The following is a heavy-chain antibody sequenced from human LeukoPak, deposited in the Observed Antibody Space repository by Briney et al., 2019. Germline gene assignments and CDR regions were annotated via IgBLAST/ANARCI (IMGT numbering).Heavy chain of an antibody. J-gene: IGHJ1*01. V-gene: IGHV3-23*01. CDR1: GFTFSSYG. CDR2: ISGSGGST. CDR3: ARDPGSSGWSNAEYFQD. Sequence: GGSLRLSCAASGFTFSSYGMSWVRQAPGKGLEWVSAISGSGGSTYYADSVKGRFTISRDNSKNTLYLQMNSLRAEDTGVYYCARDPGSSGWSNAEYFQDWGQGTLVTVSS. D-gene: IGHD6-19*01.